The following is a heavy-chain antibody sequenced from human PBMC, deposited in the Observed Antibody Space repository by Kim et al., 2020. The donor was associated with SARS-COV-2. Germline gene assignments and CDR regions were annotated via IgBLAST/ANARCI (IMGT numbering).Heavy chain of an antibody. CDR2: ISGSGGRT. V-gene: IGHV3-23*01. Sequence: GGSLRLSCAASGFTFSSYAMSWVRQAPGKGLECVATISGSGGRTYYAGSVKGRTTISRDTSRSTLYLHLSGLRADDTAVYYCAKDHRAAAGAPYYFDSWGQGTLVTVSS. D-gene: IGHD6-13*01. J-gene: IGHJ4*01. CDR1: GFTFSSYA. CDR3: AKDHRAAAGAPYYFDS.